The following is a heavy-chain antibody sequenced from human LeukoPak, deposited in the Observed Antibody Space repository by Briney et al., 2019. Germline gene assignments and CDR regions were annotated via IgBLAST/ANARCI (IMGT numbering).Heavy chain of an antibody. V-gene: IGHV3-74*01. CDR2: INSDGSST. CDR3: ARDDVDTAMVPP. Sequence: GGSLRLSCAASGFTFSSYWMHWVRQAPGKGLVWVSRINSDGSSTSYADSVKGRFTISRDNAKNSLYLQMNSLRAEDTAVYYCARDDVDTAMVPPWGQGTLVTVSS. CDR1: GFTFSSYW. D-gene: IGHD5-18*01. J-gene: IGHJ5*02.